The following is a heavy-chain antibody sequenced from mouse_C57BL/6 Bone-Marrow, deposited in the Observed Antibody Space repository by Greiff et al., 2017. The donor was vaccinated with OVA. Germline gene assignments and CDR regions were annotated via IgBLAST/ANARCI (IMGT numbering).Heavy chain of an antibody. D-gene: IGHD2-2*01. CDR3: ARPKGYDFSY. Sequence: QVQLQQPGAELVKPGASVKMSCKASVYTFTSYCITWVKPRPGQGLEWIGDFYPASGSTNYNEKFKSKATMTVDTSSSTAYMQLSSLTSEDSAVYYCARPKGYDFSYWGQGTTLTVSS. CDR1: VYTFTSYC. CDR2: FYPASGST. J-gene: IGHJ2*01. V-gene: IGHV1-55*01.